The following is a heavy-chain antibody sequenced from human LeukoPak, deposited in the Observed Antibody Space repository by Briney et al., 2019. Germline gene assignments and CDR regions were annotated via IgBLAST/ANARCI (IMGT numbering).Heavy chain of an antibody. J-gene: IGHJ4*02. D-gene: IGHD1-26*01. CDR1: GGTFSSYA. CDR3: ASWYSGSYYVLDY. CDR2: IIPIFGTA. V-gene: IGHV1-69*05. Sequence: SVNVSCNASGGTFSSYAISWVRQAPGQGLEWMGGIIPIFGTANYAQKFQGRVTITTDESTSTYYMELSSLRSEDTAVYYCASWYSGSYYVLDYWGQGTLVTVSS.